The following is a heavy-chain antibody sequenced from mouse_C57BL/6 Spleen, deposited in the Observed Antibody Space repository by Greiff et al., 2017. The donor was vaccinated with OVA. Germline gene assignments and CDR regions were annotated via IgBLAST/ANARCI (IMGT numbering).Heavy chain of an antibody. Sequence: EVQLQQSGPELVKPGASVKIPCKASGYTFTDYNMDWVKQSHGKSLEWIGDINPNNGGTIYNQKFKGKATLTVDKSSSTAYMELRSLTSEDTAVYYCARWDGYYGVDYAMDYWGQGTSVTVSS. J-gene: IGHJ4*01. CDR2: INPNNGGT. V-gene: IGHV1-18*01. D-gene: IGHD2-3*01. CDR1: GYTFTDYN. CDR3: ARWDGYYGVDYAMDY.